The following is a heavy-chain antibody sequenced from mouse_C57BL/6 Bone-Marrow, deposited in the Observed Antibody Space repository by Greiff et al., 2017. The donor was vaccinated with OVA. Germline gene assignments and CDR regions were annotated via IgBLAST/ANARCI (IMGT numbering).Heavy chain of an antibody. D-gene: IGHD2-5*01. V-gene: IGHV1-15*01. CDR3: TRCDYSNWTFDY. J-gene: IGHJ2*01. Sequence: VQLQQSGAELVRPGALVTLSCKASGYTFTDYEMHWVKQTPVHGLEWIGAIDPETGGTAYNQKFKGKAILTADKSSSTAYMELRSLTSEDSAVYYCTRCDYSNWTFDYWGQGTTLTVSS. CDR1: GYTFTDYE. CDR2: IDPETGGT.